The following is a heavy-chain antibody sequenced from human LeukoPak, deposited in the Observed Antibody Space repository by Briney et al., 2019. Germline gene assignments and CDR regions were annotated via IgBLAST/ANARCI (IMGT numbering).Heavy chain of an antibody. CDR3: ARIMRVDYGTYYFNY. V-gene: IGHV3-72*01. CDR2: ARNRGNGYTT. J-gene: IGHJ4*02. Sequence: RGSLRLSCAASGFTFSDHYIDWVRQAPGKGLEWVGRARNRGNGYTTQYAASVKGRFTFSRDDSENTVYLQMNSLKTEDTAVYFCARIMRVDYGTYYFNYWGQGTLVTVSS. D-gene: IGHD4/OR15-4a*01. CDR1: GFTFSDHY.